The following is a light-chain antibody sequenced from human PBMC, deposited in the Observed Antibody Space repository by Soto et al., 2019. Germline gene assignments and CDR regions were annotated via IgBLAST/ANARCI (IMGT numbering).Light chain of an antibody. CDR3: QQYYSTPWT. CDR1: QSVLYSSNNKNY. J-gene: IGKJ1*01. V-gene: IGKV4-1*01. CDR2: WAS. Sequence: DIVMTQSPDPLAVSLGERATINCKSSQSVLYSSNNKNYLAWYQHKSGQPPKLLIYWASTRESGVPGRFSGSGSGTDFTLNISSLQAEDVAVYYCQQYYSTPWTFGQGTKVEIK.